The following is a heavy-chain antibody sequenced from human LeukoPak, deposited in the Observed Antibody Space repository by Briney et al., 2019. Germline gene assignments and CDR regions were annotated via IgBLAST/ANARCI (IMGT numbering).Heavy chain of an antibody. CDR3: ARDPSDSSSWIKGYFQH. D-gene: IGHD6-13*01. V-gene: IGHV1-69*04. Sequence: SVKVSCKASGGTFSSYTISWVRQAPGQGLEWMGRIIPILGIANYAQKFQGRVTITADKSTSTAYTELSSLRSEDTAVYYCARDPSDSSSWIKGYFQHWGQGTLVTVSS. CDR1: GGTFSSYT. J-gene: IGHJ1*01. CDR2: IIPILGIA.